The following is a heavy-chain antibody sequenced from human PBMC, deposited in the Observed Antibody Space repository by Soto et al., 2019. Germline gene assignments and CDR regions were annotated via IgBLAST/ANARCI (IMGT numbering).Heavy chain of an antibody. Sequence: QVQLQESGPGLVKPSQTLSLTCTVSGVSISSGDYYWSWIRQDPGKGLEWIGYIYYSGSAYYNPSIASRVTLSVDTSENHFSLKLSSVTAADTAVYYCARVGYYASGTSDYWGQGTLVTVSS. CDR3: ARVGYYASGTSDY. CDR1: GVSISSGDYY. D-gene: IGHD3-10*01. CDR2: IYYSGSA. J-gene: IGHJ4*02. V-gene: IGHV4-31*03.